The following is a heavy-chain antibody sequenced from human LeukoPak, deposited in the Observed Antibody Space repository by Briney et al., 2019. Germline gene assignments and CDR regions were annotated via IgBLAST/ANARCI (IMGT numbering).Heavy chain of an antibody. CDR1: GGTFSSYA. D-gene: IGHD4-17*01. V-gene: IGHV1-69*01. CDR3: ARDPYGDYREGWFDP. CDR2: IIPISGTA. Sequence: SVKVSCKASGGTFSSYAISWVRQAPGQGLEWMGGIIPISGTANYAQKFQGRVTITANESTSTAYMELSSLRSEDTAVYYCARDPYGDYREGWFDPWGQGTLVTVSS. J-gene: IGHJ5*02.